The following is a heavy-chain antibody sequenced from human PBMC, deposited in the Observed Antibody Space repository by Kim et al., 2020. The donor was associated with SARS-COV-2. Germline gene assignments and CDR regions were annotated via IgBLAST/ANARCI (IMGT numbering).Heavy chain of an antibody. V-gene: IGHV3-7*01. CDR3: ARGESHYSSVWLHFQYYGMDV. J-gene: IGHJ6*02. D-gene: IGHD6-19*01. CDR1: RFTFSRYW. CDR2: IKQDGSER. Sequence: GGSLRLSCAASRFTFSRYWMTWVRQAPGRGLEWVANIKQDGSERFYLDSVMGRFTISRDNTKNSLYLQMNSLRAEDTAVYYCARGESHYSSVWLHFQYYGMDVWGQGTTVTVSS.